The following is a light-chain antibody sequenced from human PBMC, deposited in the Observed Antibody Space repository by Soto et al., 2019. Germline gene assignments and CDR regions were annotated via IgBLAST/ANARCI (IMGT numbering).Light chain of an antibody. Sequence: EIVMTQAPANLSVSPGERATLSCRASQSVSSNLAWYQQKPGQAPRLLIYGASTRATGIPARFSGSASGTEFTLTISSLQSEDFAVYYCQQYNNWPPYTFGQGTKLEIK. CDR2: GAS. J-gene: IGKJ2*01. CDR3: QQYNNWPPYT. V-gene: IGKV3-15*01. CDR1: QSVSSN.